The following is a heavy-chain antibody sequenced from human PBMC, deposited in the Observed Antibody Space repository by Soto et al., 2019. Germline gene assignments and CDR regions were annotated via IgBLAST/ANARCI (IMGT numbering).Heavy chain of an antibody. CDR3: ARAVDTAMFPNY. CDR2: INPNSGGT. Sequence: GASVKVSCKASGYTFTGYYMHWVRQAPGQGLEWMGWINPNSGGTNYAQKFQGRVTMTRDTSHSTAYMELSMVRSDDTAVYYCARAVDTAMFPNYRAQDPLVTVPS. J-gene: IGHJ4*02. D-gene: IGHD5-18*01. CDR1: GYTFTGYY. V-gene: IGHV1-2*02.